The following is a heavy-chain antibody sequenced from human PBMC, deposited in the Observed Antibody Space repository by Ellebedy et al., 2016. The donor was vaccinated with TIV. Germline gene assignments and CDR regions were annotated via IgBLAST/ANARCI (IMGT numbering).Heavy chain of an antibody. V-gene: IGHV1-69*06. CDR2: IIPIFGTA. Sequence: SVKVSCXASGGTFSSYAISWVRQAPGQGLEWMGGIIPIFGTANYAQKFQGRVTITADKSTSTAYMELSSLRSEDTAVYYCAEGYWGGGFDYWGQGTLVTVSS. D-gene: IGHD2-15*01. J-gene: IGHJ4*02. CDR1: GGTFSSYA. CDR3: AEGYWGGGFDY.